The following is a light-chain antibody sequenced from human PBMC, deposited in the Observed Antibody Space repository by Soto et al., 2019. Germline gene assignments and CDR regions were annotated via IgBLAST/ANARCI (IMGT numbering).Light chain of an antibody. CDR2: DVD. J-gene: IGLJ1*01. Sequence: LTQPRSVSGSPGQSVTISCTGTSSDVGNYNFVSWYQHHPGKAPKLMIYDVDKRPSGVPDRFSGSKSGNTASLTISGLQAEDEADYYCCSYAGSYPFVFGTGTKVTVL. V-gene: IGLV2-11*01. CDR1: SSDVGNYNF. CDR3: CSYAGSYPFV.